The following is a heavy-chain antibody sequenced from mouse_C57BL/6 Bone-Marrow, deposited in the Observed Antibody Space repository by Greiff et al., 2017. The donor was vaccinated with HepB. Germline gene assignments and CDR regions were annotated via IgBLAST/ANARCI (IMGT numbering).Heavy chain of an antibody. V-gene: IGHV1-74*01. CDR3: AIGLLRSYFDY. D-gene: IGHD1-1*01. J-gene: IGHJ2*01. Sequence: VQLQQSGPELVKPGASVKISCKASGYTFTDYYINWVKQRPGQGLEWIGRIHPSDSDTNYNQKFKGKATLTVDKSSSTAYMQLSSLTSEDSAVYYCAIGLLRSYFDYWGQGTTLTVSS. CDR2: IHPSDSDT. CDR1: GYTFTDYY.